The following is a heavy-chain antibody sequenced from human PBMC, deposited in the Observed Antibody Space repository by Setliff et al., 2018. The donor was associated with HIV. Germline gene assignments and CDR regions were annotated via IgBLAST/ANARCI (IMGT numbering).Heavy chain of an antibody. CDR1: GYSFTSYW. CDR3: ASHMLGGGSGSYYDAFDI. J-gene: IGHJ3*02. V-gene: IGHV5-51*01. Sequence: PGASLKISCKGFGYSFTSYWIAWVRQTPGKGLEWMGIIYPGDADTRYSPSFQGQVTISADKSISTAYLQWSSLKASDTAMYYCASHMLGGGSGSYYDAFDIWGQGTMVTVSS. D-gene: IGHD3-10*01. CDR2: IYPGDADT.